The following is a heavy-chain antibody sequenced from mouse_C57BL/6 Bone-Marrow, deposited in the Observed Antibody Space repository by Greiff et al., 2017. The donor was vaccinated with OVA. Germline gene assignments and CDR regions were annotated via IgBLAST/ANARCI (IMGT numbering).Heavy chain of an antibody. V-gene: IGHV1-62-2*01. J-gene: IGHJ4*01. CDR1: GYTFTEYT. Sequence: QVLLKESGAELVKPGASVKLSCKASGYTFTEYTIHWVKQRSGQGLEWIGWFYPGSGSIKYNEKFKDKATLTADKSSSTVYLELSRLTSEDSAVYFGARHEDRGSRYYAMDDWGQGTSVTVSS. D-gene: IGHD3-3*01. CDR3: ARHEDRGSRYYAMDD. CDR2: FYPGSGSI.